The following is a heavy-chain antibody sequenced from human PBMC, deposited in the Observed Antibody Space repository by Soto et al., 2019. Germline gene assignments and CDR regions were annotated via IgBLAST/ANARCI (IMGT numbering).Heavy chain of an antibody. CDR3: AKGRIVVVPLDY. Sequence: PGGSLRLSCAASGFTFSSYPMSWVRKAPGKGLEWVAAISGSGGSTYYAASVKGRFTISRDNSKNTLYLQMNSLRAEDTAVYCCAKGRIVVVPLDYWGQGTLVTVSS. D-gene: IGHD2-15*01. CDR2: ISGSGGST. V-gene: IGHV3-23*01. CDR1: GFTFSSYP. J-gene: IGHJ4*02.